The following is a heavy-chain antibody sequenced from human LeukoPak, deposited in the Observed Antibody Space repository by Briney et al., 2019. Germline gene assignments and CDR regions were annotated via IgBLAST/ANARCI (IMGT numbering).Heavy chain of an antibody. Sequence: SETLSLTCTVSDGSISIYYWNWIRQPPGKGLEWIGYIYNSGSSTIYNPSLQSRVTISVDMSKNQFSLRLSSVTAADTAVFFCVRDRELTYWGQGILVTVSS. J-gene: IGHJ4*02. CDR3: VRDRELTY. CDR2: IYNSGSST. D-gene: IGHD3-10*01. V-gene: IGHV4-59*01. CDR1: DGSISIYY.